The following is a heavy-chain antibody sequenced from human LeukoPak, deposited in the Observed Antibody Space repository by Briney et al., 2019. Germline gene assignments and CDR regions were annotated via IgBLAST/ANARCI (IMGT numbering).Heavy chain of an antibody. CDR3: AREGFVRFLEWSNAFDI. CDR1: GGSISSYY. Sequence: SETLSLTCTVSGGSISSYYWSWIRQPAGKGLEWIGYIYYSGSTNYNPSLKSRVTISVDTSKNQFSLKLSSVTAADTAVYYCAREGFVRFLEWSNAFDIWGQGTMVTVSS. D-gene: IGHD3-3*01. CDR2: IYYSGST. J-gene: IGHJ3*02. V-gene: IGHV4-59*01.